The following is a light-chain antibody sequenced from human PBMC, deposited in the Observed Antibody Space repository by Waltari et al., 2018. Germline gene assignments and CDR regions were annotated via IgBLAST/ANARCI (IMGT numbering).Light chain of an antibody. CDR3: QQYNNLQT. CDR2: DAS. V-gene: IGKV3D-15*01. Sequence: EIVMTRSPAALSVSPGERATLSCRASQSVTSNLAWYQKKRGHSPRLLIYDASIRATGIPARFSGRGSGTEFTLTISSLQSEDFAVYYCQQYNNLQTFGQGTKLELK. CDR1: QSVTSN. J-gene: IGKJ2*01.